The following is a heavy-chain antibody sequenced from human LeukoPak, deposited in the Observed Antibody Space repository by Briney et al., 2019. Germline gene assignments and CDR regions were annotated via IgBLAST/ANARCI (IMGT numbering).Heavy chain of an antibody. Sequence: GGSLRLSCVASGLSISGQWMNWVRQAPGQGLEWVANIKHDGTEEYYVDSVRGRFTISRDDGRNSVSLQMNSVRAEDTAVYYCGYTNNFYHWGQGTLVVVSS. J-gene: IGHJ4*02. D-gene: IGHD3-16*02. CDR3: GYTNNFYH. CDR1: GLSISGQW. CDR2: IKHDGTEE. V-gene: IGHV3-7*01.